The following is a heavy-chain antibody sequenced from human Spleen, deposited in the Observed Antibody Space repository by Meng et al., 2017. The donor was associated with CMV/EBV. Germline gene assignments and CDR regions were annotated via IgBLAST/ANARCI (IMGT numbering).Heavy chain of an antibody. CDR3: TRALGYCSGITCYKYYFDY. V-gene: IGHV3-73*01. CDR2: IRGKGNNHAT. CDR1: GFTFSGSA. D-gene: IGHD2-2*02. J-gene: IGHJ4*02. Sequence: GESLKISCAASGFTFSGSAIHWVRQASGKGLEWVGRIRGKGNNHATEYAAAVKGRFTISRDDSKNEAFLQMDSLKTEDTAVYHCTRALGYCSGITCYKYYFDYWGQGTLVTVSS.